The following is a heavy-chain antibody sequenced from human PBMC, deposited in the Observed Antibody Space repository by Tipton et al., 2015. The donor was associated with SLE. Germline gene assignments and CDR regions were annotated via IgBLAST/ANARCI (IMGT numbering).Heavy chain of an antibody. J-gene: IGHJ6*04. CDR1: GFTFSSYA. D-gene: IGHD3-10*01. V-gene: IGHV3-30-3*01. CDR2: ISYDGSNK. Sequence: SLRLSCAASGFTFSSYAMHWVRQAPGKGLEWVAVISYDGSNKYYADSVKGRFTISRDNSKNTLYLQMNSLRAEDTAVYYYARRPPGVWGKGTTVTVSS. CDR3: ARRPPGV.